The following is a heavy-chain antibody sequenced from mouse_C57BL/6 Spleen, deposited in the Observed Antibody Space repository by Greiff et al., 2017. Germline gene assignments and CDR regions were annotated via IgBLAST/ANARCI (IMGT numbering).Heavy chain of an antibody. J-gene: IGHJ4*01. CDR1: GYAFSSYW. Sequence: VQLQQPGAELVKPGASVKISCKASGYAFSSYWMNWVKQRPGQGLEWIGQIYPGDGDTNYNGKFKGKATLTADKSSSTAYMQLSSLTSEDSAVYFCARSIYYGYYAMDYWGQGTSVTVSS. CDR3: ARSIYYGYYAMDY. V-gene: IGHV1-80*01. CDR2: IYPGDGDT. D-gene: IGHD2-1*01.